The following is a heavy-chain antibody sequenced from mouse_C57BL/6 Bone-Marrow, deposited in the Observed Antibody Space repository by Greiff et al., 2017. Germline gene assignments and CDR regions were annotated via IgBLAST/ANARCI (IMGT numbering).Heavy chain of an antibody. V-gene: IGHV1-63*01. CDR2: IYPGGGYT. D-gene: IGHD2-5*01. CDR1: GYTFTNYW. Sequence: QVQLQQSGAELVRPGTSVKMSCKASGYTFTNYWIGWAKQRPGHGLEWIGDIYPGGGYTNYNEKFKGKATLTADKSSSTAYMQFSSLTSEDSAIYYCARIVTTHYYAMDYWGQGTSVTVSS. CDR3: ARIVTTHYYAMDY. J-gene: IGHJ4*01.